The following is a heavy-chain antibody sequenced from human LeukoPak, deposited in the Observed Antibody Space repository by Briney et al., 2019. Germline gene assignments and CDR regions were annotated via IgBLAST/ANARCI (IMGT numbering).Heavy chain of an antibody. V-gene: IGHV3-74*01. Sequence: GGSLRLSCAASGLIFRSYWMHWVRQAPGKGLVWVSTINSDGSSTTNADSVKGRFTISRDNAKNTLYLQMNSLRVEDTVVYYCARGPPWYFDLWGRGTLVTVSS. CDR3: ARGPPWYFDL. J-gene: IGHJ2*01. D-gene: IGHD6-25*01. CDR2: INSDGSST. CDR1: GLIFRSYW.